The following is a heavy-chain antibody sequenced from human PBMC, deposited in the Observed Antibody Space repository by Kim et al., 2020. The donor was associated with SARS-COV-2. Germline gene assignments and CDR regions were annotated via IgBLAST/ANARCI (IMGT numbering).Heavy chain of an antibody. J-gene: IGHJ6*02. Sequence: GGSLRLSCAASGFTVSSNYMSWVRQAPGKGLEWVSVIHSGGNTYYADSVKGRFTISRDNFKNTLYLQMNSLRAEDTAVYYCAREGGDYYYGMDIWGQGTT. CDR2: IHSGGNT. D-gene: IGHD3-16*01. V-gene: IGHV3-53*01. CDR1: GFTVSSNY. CDR3: AREGGDYYYGMDI.